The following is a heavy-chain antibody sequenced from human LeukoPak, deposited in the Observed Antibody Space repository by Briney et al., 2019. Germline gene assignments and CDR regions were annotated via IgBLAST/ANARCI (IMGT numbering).Heavy chain of an antibody. Sequence: GASVKVSCKASGGTFSSYAISWVRQAPGQGLEWMGGIIPIFGTANYAQKFQGRVTITADESTSTAYMELSSLRSEGTAVYYCARGSGSGSYYYYYYYMDVWGKGTTVTISS. D-gene: IGHD3-10*01. V-gene: IGHV1-69*01. CDR2: IIPIFGTA. J-gene: IGHJ6*03. CDR3: ARGSGSGSYYYYYYYMDV. CDR1: GGTFSSYA.